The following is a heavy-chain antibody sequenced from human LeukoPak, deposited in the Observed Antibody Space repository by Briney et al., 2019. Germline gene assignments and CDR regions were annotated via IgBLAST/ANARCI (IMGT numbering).Heavy chain of an antibody. D-gene: IGHD6-13*01. CDR1: GFTFNSYA. J-gene: IGHJ4*02. CDR3: ANGLAGYYSSSS. CDR2: ISYDGANT. Sequence: PGRSLRLSCTASGFTFNSYALHWVRQAPGKGLEWVALISYDGANTYYADSMKGRFTISRDNSKNTLYLQMNSLRAEDTAVYYCANGLAGYYSSSSWGQGTLVTVSS. V-gene: IGHV3-30-3*01.